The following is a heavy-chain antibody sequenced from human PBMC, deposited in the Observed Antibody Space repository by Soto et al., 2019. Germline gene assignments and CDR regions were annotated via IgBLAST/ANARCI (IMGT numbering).Heavy chain of an antibody. V-gene: IGHV4-59*08. CDR3: ARLGGNYYDSSGPAG. D-gene: IGHD3-22*01. Sequence: PSETLSLTCTVSGGSISSYYWSWIRQPPGKGLEWIGYIYYSGSTNYNPSLKSRVTISVDTSKNQFSLKLSSVTAADTAVYYCARLGGNYYDSSGPAGWGQGTLVTVSS. CDR1: GGSISSYY. CDR2: IYYSGST. J-gene: IGHJ4*02.